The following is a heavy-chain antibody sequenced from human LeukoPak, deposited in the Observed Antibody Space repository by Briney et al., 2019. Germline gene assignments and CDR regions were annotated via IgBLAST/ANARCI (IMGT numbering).Heavy chain of an antibody. D-gene: IGHD5-18*01. CDR3: ARGGVYSYGSFDY. CDR1: GFTFSSYW. CDR2: IKQDGSEK. J-gene: IGHJ4*02. V-gene: IGHV3-7*01. Sequence: GGSLRLSCAASGFTFSSYWMSWVRQAPGKGLEWVANIKQDGSEKYYVDSVKGRFTISRDNAKNSLYLQMNSLRAEDTAVYYCARGGVYSYGSFDYWGQGTLVTVSS.